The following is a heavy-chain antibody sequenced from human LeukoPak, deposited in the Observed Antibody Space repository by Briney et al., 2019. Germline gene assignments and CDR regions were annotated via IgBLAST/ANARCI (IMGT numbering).Heavy chain of an antibody. Sequence: KSGGSLRLSCAASGFTFSDYYMSWIRQAPGKGLEWVSYISSSGSTIYYADSVKGRFTISRDNAKNSLYLQMNSLRAEDTAVYYCARDPRQWLVPDAFDIWGQGTMVTVSS. CDR3: ARDPRQWLVPDAFDI. CDR1: GFTFSDYY. V-gene: IGHV3-11*01. D-gene: IGHD6-19*01. CDR2: ISSSGSTI. J-gene: IGHJ3*02.